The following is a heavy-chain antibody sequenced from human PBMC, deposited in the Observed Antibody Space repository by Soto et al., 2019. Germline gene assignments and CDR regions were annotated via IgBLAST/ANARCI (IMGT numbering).Heavy chain of an antibody. V-gene: IGHV4-31*03. J-gene: IGHJ6*02. CDR2: IYYSGST. Sequence: SETLSLTCTVSGGSISSGGYYWSWIRQHPGKGLEWIGYIYYSGSTYYNPSLKSRVTISVDTSKNQFSLKLSSVTAADTAVYYCARDFSPRVEAYYYYGMDVWGQGTTVTVSS. D-gene: IGHD2-2*01. CDR1: GGSISSGGYY. CDR3: ARDFSPRVEAYYYYGMDV.